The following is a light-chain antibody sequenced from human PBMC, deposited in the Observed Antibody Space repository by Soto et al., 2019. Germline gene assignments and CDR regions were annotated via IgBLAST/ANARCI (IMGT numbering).Light chain of an antibody. CDR2: GAS. Sequence: EIVLTQSPGTLSLPRGERATLSCRASQSVSSSYLAWYQQKPGQAPRLLIYGASSRATGIPDRFSGSGSGTDFTLTISRLEPEDFAVYYCQQYGSSPLTFGGGTKVEIK. V-gene: IGKV3-20*01. J-gene: IGKJ4*01. CDR1: QSVSSSY. CDR3: QQYGSSPLT.